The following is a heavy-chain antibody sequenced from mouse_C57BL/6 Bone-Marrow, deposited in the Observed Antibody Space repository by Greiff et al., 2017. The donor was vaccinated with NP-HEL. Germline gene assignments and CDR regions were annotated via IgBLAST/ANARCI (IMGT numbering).Heavy chain of an antibody. CDR3: ASTDGNYGDWFAY. V-gene: IGHV1-42*01. CDR2: INPSTGGT. D-gene: IGHD2-1*01. J-gene: IGHJ3*01. CDR1: GYSFTGYY. Sequence: EVQLQQSGPELVKPGASVKISCKASGYSFTGYYMNWVKQSPEKSLEWIGEINPSTGGTTYNQKFKAKATLTVDKSSSTAYMQLKSLTSEDSAVYYCASTDGNYGDWFAYWGQGTLVTVSA.